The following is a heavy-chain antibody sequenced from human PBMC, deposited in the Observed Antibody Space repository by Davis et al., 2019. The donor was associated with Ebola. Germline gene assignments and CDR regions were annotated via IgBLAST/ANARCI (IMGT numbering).Heavy chain of an antibody. Sequence: MPGGSLRLSCAVYGGSFSTYYWSWIRQPPGMGLEWIGEINHSGSTNYNPSLKSRVTMSVDTSKSQFSLKVSSVTAADTAVYYCARQRWLQSPITWYFDLWGRGTPVTVSS. V-gene: IGHV4-34*01. D-gene: IGHD5-24*01. CDR3: ARQRWLQSPITWYFDL. J-gene: IGHJ2*01. CDR2: INHSGST. CDR1: GGSFSTYY.